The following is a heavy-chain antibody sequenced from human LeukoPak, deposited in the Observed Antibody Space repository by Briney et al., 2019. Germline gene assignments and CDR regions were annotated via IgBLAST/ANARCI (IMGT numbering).Heavy chain of an antibody. CDR1: GGTFSSYA. D-gene: IGHD5-18*01. Sequence: SVKVSCKASGGTFSSYAISWVRQAPGQGLEWMGGIIPIFGTANYAQKFQGRVTITADKSTSTAHMELSSLRSEDTAVYYCARAGYSYGKNYYYYMDVWGKGTTVTVSS. V-gene: IGHV1-69*06. CDR2: IIPIFGTA. CDR3: ARAGYSYGKNYYYYMDV. J-gene: IGHJ6*03.